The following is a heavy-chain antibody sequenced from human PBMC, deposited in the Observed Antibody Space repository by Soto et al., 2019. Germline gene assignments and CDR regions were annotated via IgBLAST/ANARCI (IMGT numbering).Heavy chain of an antibody. Sequence: SVKVSCKASGGTFSSYAISWVRQAPGQGLEWMGWIIPIFGTSNYAQKFQGRVTITTDESTSTAYMELSSLRSEDTAVYYCASSPDLAARGFDYWGQGTMVTVSS. CDR3: ASSPDLAARGFDY. CDR1: GGTFSSYA. CDR2: IIPIFGTS. V-gene: IGHV1-69*05. J-gene: IGHJ4*02.